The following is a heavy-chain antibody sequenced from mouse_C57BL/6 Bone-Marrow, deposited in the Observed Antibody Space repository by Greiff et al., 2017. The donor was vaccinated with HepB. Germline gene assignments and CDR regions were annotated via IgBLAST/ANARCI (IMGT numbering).Heavy chain of an antibody. CDR2: IDPSDSDT. CDR3: ARSGNWAYFDY. J-gene: IGHJ2*01. D-gene: IGHD4-1*01. CDR1: GYTFTSYW. Sequence: QVQLQQPGAELVRPGSSVKLSCKASGYTFTSYWMHWVKQRPIQGLEWIGNIDPSDSDTHYNQKFKDKATLTVDKSSSTAYMQLSSLTSEDSAVYYRARSGNWAYFDYWGQGTTLTVSS. V-gene: IGHV1-52*01.